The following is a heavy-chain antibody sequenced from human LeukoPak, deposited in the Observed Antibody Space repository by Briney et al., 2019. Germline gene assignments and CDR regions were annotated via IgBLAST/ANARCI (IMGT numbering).Heavy chain of an antibody. V-gene: IGHV4-61*02. Sequence: SQTLSLTCTVSGGSISSGSYYWGWIRQPAGKGLEWIGRIYTSGSTNYNPSLKSRVTISVDTSKYQFSLKLSSVTAADTAVYYCARVRGYCTNGVCSYYYYYMDVWGKGTTVTVS. CDR1: GGSISSGSYY. CDR3: ARVRGYCTNGVCSYYYYYMDV. D-gene: IGHD2-8*01. CDR2: IYTSGST. J-gene: IGHJ6*03.